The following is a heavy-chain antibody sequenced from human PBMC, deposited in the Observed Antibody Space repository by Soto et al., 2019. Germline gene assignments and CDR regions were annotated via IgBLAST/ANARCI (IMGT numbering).Heavy chain of an antibody. J-gene: IGHJ4*02. CDR2: IYHSGGT. CDR3: ARERGAGTYQGFDF. CDR1: GVSISSNNW. Sequence: QVQLQESGPGLVKPSGTLSLTCAVSGVSISSNNWWHWVRQPPGKGLEWIGEIYHSGGTNYSPSLKRRVSMSVDKSKSLFSLSLSSMTAADTAVYYCARERGAGTYQGFDFWGQGTRVTVSS. V-gene: IGHV4-4*02. D-gene: IGHD1-26*01.